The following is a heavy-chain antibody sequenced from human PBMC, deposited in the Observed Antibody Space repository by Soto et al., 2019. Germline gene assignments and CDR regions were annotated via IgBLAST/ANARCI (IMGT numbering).Heavy chain of an antibody. J-gene: IGHJ6*02. V-gene: IGHV4-30-4*01. CDR2: IYYSGST. Sequence: PSETLSLTCTVSGGSISSGDYYWSWIRQPPGKGLEWIGYIYYSGSTYYNPSLKSRVTISVDTSKNQFSLKLSSVTAADTAVYYCARDHPPPDGGKTDLESYYYYYGMDVWGQGTTVTVSS. CDR3: ARDHPPPDGGKTDLESYYYYYGMDV. D-gene: IGHD1-1*01. CDR1: GGSISSGDYY.